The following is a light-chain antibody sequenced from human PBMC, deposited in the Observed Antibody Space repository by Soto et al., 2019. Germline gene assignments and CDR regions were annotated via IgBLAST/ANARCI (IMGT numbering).Light chain of an antibody. CDR2: DAS. CDR3: QQRSNWLLT. V-gene: IGKV3-11*01. J-gene: IGKJ4*01. CDR1: QSVSSY. Sequence: EIVLTQSPATLSLSPGERATLSCRARQSVSSYLAWYQQKPGQAPRLLIYDASTRATGIPARFSGSGSGTDFTLTISSLEPEDFAVYYCQQRSNWLLTFGGGTKVEIK.